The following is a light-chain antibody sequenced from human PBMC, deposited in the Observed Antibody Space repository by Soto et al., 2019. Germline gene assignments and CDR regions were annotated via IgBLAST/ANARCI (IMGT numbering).Light chain of an antibody. Sequence: EIALTQSPGTLSLSPGARATFSCRASQSVSSYLAWYQHKPGQAPRLLMSGASSGATGIPDRFSGSGSGTEFTLTINSLQSEDFAIYYCQQYDNWPVTFGGGTKVDI. CDR2: GAS. CDR1: QSVSSY. CDR3: QQYDNWPVT. V-gene: IGKV3-15*01. J-gene: IGKJ4*01.